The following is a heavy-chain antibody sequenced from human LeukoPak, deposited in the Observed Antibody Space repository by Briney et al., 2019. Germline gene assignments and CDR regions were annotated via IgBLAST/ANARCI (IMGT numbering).Heavy chain of an antibody. CDR2: ISSSSNTI. V-gene: IGHV3-48*04. CDR3: AREGMDAFDI. D-gene: IGHD3-10*01. J-gene: IGHJ3*02. Sequence: WVSYISSSSNTIYYADSVKGRFTISRDNAKNLLYLQMNSLRAEDTAVYYCAREGMDAFDIWGQGTMVTVSS.